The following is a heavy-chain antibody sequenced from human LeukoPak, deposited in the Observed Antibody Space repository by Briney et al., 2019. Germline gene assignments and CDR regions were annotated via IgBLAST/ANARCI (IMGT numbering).Heavy chain of an antibody. CDR1: GFTFSDSY. Sequence: PGGSLRLSCAASGFTFSDSYMTWIRQAPGKGLEWVSYISNSGSSIYYADSVKGRFTTSRDNAKSSLYLQMNSLRAEDTAVYYCGRDGYWELLGIAWYWGQGTLVTVSS. CDR2: ISNSGSSI. D-gene: IGHD1-26*01. CDR3: GRDGYWELLGIAWY. J-gene: IGHJ4*02. V-gene: IGHV3-11*04.